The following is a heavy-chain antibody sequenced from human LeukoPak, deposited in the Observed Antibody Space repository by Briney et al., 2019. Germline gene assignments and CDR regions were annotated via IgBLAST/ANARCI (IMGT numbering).Heavy chain of an antibody. CDR2: ISIDGRET. CDR3: ANPQSRGYDYLDY. V-gene: IGHV3-30*18. CDR1: GFTFRNSG. D-gene: IGHD5-12*01. J-gene: IGHJ4*02. Sequence: GGSLRLSCAAPGFTFRNSGIHGAPQAPGKGLEWVAVISIDGRETYHADSVKGRFTISRDNSKNTLYLQMNSLRGDDTAVYYCANPQSRGYDYLDYWGQGTLVTVSS.